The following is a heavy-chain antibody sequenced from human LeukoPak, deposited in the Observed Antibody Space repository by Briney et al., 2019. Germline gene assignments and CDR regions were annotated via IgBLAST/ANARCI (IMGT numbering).Heavy chain of an antibody. D-gene: IGHD6-19*01. J-gene: IGHJ4*02. CDR3: VRDRGWSTFDY. CDR2: IKEDGSER. CDR1: GFTFSTYW. Sequence: TGGSLRLSCAASGFTFSTYWMSWVRQAPGKGLEWVAKIKEDGSERYYVDSVKGRFTISRDNAKNSLYVQMNGLSAEDTAVYYCVRDRGWSTFDYWGQGTLVTVSS. V-gene: IGHV3-7*01.